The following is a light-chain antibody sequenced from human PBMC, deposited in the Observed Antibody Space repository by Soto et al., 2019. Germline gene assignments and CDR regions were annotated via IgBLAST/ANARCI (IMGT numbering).Light chain of an antibody. CDR3: QQLSRYPLT. CDR2: AAS. J-gene: IGKJ4*01. CDR1: QALSKY. Sequence: IQLTQSPYVLYASVVDTVTSTXRASQALSKYLDWYQQKPGKAPNXXIYAASTLQSGVPSRFSGSGSGTEFSLTIRALQPEDFATYYCQQLSRYPLTFGEGTKVDIK. V-gene: IGKV1-9*01.